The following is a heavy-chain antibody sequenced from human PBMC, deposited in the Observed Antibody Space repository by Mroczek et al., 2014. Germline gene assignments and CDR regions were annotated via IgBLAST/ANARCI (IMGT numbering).Heavy chain of an antibody. D-gene: IGHD5-12*01. CDR1: GFSLSTSGVG. CDR2: IYWNDDK. J-gene: IGHJ4*02. Sequence: QVTLKESGPTLVKPTQTLTLTCTFSGFSLSTSGVGVGWIRQPPGKALEWLALIYWNDDKRYSPSLKSRLTITKDTSKNQVVLTMTNMDPVDTATYYCAHSSQEPEYSGYDFFXPDYFDYWGQGTPGHPSPQ. V-gene: IGHV2-5*01. CDR3: AHSSQEPEYSGYDFFXPDYFDY.